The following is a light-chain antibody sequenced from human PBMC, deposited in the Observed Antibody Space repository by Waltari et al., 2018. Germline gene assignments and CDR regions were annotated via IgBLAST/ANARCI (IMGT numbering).Light chain of an antibody. CDR3: QQRYIIPLT. V-gene: IGKV1-39*01. CDR2: AAS. J-gene: IGKJ4*01. CDR1: QRINRV. Sequence: DIQMTQSPSSLSASLGDRGIITCRASQRINRVLYWYQQKAGKAPNLLIYAASSWQRGVPSSFSGGGSGTDFTLTISSLQPEDVATYYCQQRYIIPLTFGGGTKVEIK.